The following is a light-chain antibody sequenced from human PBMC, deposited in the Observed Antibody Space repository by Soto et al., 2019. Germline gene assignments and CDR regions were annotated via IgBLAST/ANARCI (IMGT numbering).Light chain of an antibody. V-gene: IGKV1-39*01. CDR3: LQSYSTLWT. CDR2: AAS. CDR1: QSIRNY. Sequence: DIQMTQSPSSLSASVGDRVTITCRASQSIRNYLNWYQQKPGKAPKLLIFAASTLQSGVPSRFSGSGSGTDFSLTISSLQPEDFATYYCLQSYSTLWTFGQGTKLDTK. J-gene: IGKJ1*01.